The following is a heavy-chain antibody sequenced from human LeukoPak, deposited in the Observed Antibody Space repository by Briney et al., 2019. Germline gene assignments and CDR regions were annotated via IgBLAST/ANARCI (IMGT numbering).Heavy chain of an antibody. V-gene: IGHV4-34*01. D-gene: IGHD3-22*01. CDR2: INHSGST. CDR3: AIPYYYDSSGYYYATTDHPVEAFDI. J-gene: IGHJ3*02. CDR1: GGSFSGYY. Sequence: SETLSLTCAVYGGSFSGYYWSWIRQPPGKGLEWIGEINHSGSTNYNPSLKSRVTISVDTSKNQFSLKLSSVTAADTAVYYCAIPYYYDSSGYYYATTDHPVEAFDIWGQGTMVTVSS.